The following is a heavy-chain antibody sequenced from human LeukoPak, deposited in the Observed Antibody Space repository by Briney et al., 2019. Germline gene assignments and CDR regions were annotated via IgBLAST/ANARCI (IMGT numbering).Heavy chain of an antibody. CDR1: GGSFSGYY. J-gene: IGHJ3*02. Sequence: SETLSLTCAVYGGSFSGYYWSWIRQPPGKGLEWIGEINHSGSTNYNPSLKSRVTISVDTSKNQFSLKLSSVTAADTAVYYCARAWATVRRHYYDSSDHTRAFDIWGQGTMVTVSS. V-gene: IGHV4-34*01. CDR3: ARAWATVRRHYYDSSDHTRAFDI. D-gene: IGHD3-22*01. CDR2: INHSGST.